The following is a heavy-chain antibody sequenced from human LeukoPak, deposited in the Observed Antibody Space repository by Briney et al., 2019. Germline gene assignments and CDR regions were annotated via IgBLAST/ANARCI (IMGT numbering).Heavy chain of an antibody. D-gene: IGHD3-9*01. CDR1: GFTFSSYE. CDR2: ISSSGSTI. J-gene: IGHJ6*02. CDR3: ARDSVRYFDWYTLVDYYYYYGMDV. Sequence: GGSLRLSCAASGFTFSSYEMNWVRQAPGKGLEWVSYISSSGSTIYYADSVKGRFTISRDNAKNSLYLQMNSLRAEDTAVYYCARDSVRYFDWYTLVDYYYYYGMDVWGQGTTVTVSS. V-gene: IGHV3-48*03.